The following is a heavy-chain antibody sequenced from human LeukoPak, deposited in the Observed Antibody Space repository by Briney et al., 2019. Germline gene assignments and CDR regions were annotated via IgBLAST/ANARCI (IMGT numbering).Heavy chain of an antibody. Sequence: GGSLRLSCAASGFTFSSYAMSWVRQAPGNGLEWVSAISGSGGSTYYADSVKGRFTISRDNSKNTLYLQMNSLRAEDTAVYYCAKRGPRGSYGLCDYWGQGTLVTVSS. V-gene: IGHV3-23*01. J-gene: IGHJ4*02. CDR3: AKRGPRGSYGLCDY. D-gene: IGHD1-26*01. CDR1: GFTFSSYA. CDR2: ISGSGGST.